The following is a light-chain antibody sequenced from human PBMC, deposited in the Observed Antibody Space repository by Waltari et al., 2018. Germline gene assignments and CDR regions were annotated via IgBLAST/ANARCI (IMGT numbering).Light chain of an antibody. J-gene: IGKJ2*03. V-gene: IGKV2-40*01. CDR1: QSLLHSNGNTY. CDR3: VQVIAFPYS. CDR2: GGS. Sequence: DIVMTQIPLSLPITPGEPASISCRSSQSLLHSNGNTYLHWYLQKPGQSPQLLIYGGSNRASGVPDRLSGSGSGTDFTLKISKVEAEDVGVYYCVQVIAFPYSFGQGTKVEIK.